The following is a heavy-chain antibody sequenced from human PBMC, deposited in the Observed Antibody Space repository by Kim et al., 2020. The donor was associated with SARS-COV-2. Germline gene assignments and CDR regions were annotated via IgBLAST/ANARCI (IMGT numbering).Heavy chain of an antibody. J-gene: IGHJ4*02. Sequence: SETLSLTCTVSGGSISSYYWSWIRQPPGKGLEWIGYIYYSGSTNYNPSLKSRVTISVDTSKNQFSLKLSSVTAADTAVYYCARRGYSYRDTYFDYWGQGTLVTVSS. V-gene: IGHV4-59*08. CDR3: ARRGYSYRDTYFDY. CDR2: IYYSGST. CDR1: GGSISSYY. D-gene: IGHD5-18*01.